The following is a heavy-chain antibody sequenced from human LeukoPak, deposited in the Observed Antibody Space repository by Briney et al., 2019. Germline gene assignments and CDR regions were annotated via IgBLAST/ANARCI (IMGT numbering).Heavy chain of an antibody. CDR1: GFTFSSYS. Sequence: QPGGSLRLSCAASGFTFSSYSMNWVRQAPGKGLEWVSYISSSSSTIYYADSVKGRFTISRDNAKNSLYLQMNSLRAEDTAVYYCARAGYDSSGYYSYWGQGTLVTVSS. CDR3: ARAGYDSSGYYSY. CDR2: ISSSSSTI. D-gene: IGHD3-22*01. V-gene: IGHV3-48*01. J-gene: IGHJ4*02.